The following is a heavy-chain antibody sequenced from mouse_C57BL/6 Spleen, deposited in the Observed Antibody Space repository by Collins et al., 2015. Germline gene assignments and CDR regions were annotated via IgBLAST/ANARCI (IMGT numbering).Heavy chain of an antibody. Sequence: QVQLQQSGAELARPGASVKLSCKASGYTFTSYGISWVKQRTGQGLEWIGEIYPRSGNTYYNEKFKGKATLTADKSSSTAYMELRSLTSEDSAVYFCARRGRAQDYAMDYWGQGTSVTVSS. CDR1: GYTFTSYG. J-gene: IGHJ4*01. D-gene: IGHD3-2*02. CDR3: ARRGRAQDYAMDY. CDR2: IYPRSGNT. V-gene: IGHV1-81*01.